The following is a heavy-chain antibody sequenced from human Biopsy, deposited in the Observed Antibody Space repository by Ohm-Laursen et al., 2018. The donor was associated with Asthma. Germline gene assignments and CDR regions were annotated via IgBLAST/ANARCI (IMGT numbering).Heavy chain of an antibody. CDR1: CGSINSDY. CDR2: SSYSGFR. J-gene: IGHJ4*02. Sequence: GTLSLTCTFSCGSINSDYWSWIRQPPGKGLEWIGLSSYSGFRKYNPSLKSRVTISVDTSKNQLSLNLTSVIAADTAVYYCARDQGDSKFDYWGQGILVTVSS. V-gene: IGHV4-59*01. CDR3: ARDQGDSKFDY. D-gene: IGHD3-16*01.